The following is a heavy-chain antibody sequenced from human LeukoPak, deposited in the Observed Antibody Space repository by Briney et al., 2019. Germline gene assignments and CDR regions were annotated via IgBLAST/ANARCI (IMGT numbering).Heavy chain of an antibody. Sequence: SETLSLTCAVYGGSFSGYYWSWIRQPPGKGLEWIGEINHSGSTNYNPSLKSRVTISVDTSKNQFSLKLSSVTAADTAVYYCAPRRSGAMAAFDYWAREPWSPSPQ. V-gene: IGHV4-34*01. CDR3: APRRSGAMAAFDY. J-gene: IGHJ4*02. D-gene: IGHD1-26*01. CDR2: INHSGST. CDR1: GGSFSGYY.